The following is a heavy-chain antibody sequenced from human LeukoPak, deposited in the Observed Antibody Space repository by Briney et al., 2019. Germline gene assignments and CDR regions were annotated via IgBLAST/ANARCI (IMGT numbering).Heavy chain of an antibody. V-gene: IGHV3-21*01. CDR1: GFTFSDYT. Sequence: PGGSLRLSCAASGFTFSDYTMSWVRQAPGKGLGWVSSISPSSTYIYYADSPKGRITISRDNAKNSLYLQMNSLRAEDTAVYYCVRHRSASDYWGQGALVTVSS. J-gene: IGHJ4*02. CDR3: VRHRSASDY. CDR2: ISPSSTYI. D-gene: IGHD3-10*01.